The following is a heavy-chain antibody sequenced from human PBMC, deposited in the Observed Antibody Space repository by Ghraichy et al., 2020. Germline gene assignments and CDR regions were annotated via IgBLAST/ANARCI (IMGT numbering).Heavy chain of an antibody. V-gene: IGHV1-69*04. CDR2: IIPILGIA. D-gene: IGHD5-18*01. J-gene: IGHJ5*02. CDR1: GGTFSSYT. Sequence: SVKVSCKASGGTFSSYTISWVRQAPGQGLEWMGRIIPILGIANYAQKFQGRVTITADKSTSTAYMELSSLRSEDTAVYYCARDVGRGYSYGYPTPGDRWFDPWGQGTLVTVSS. CDR3: ARDVGRGYSYGYPTPGDRWFDP.